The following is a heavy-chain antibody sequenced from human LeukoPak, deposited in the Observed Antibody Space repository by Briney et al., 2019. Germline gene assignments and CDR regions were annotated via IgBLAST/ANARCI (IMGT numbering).Heavy chain of an antibody. CDR2: IIPIFGTA. D-gene: IGHD3-9*01. CDR3: ARVIRPYYDILTGSWEYFDY. Sequence: SVKVSCKASGGTFSSYAISWVRQAPGQGLEWMGGIIPIFGTANYAQKFQGRVTITADESTSTAYMELSSLRSEDTAVYYCARVIRPYYDILTGSWEYFDYWGQGTLVTVSS. V-gene: IGHV1-69*13. J-gene: IGHJ4*02. CDR1: GGTFSSYA.